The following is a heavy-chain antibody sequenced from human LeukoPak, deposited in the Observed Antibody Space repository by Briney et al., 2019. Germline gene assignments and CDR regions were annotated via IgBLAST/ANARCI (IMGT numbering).Heavy chain of an antibody. V-gene: IGHV1-18*01. CDR1: GYTFTSYA. J-gene: IGHJ4*02. D-gene: IGHD3-10*01. CDR3: ARDVLWFGELFTDY. Sequence: ASVKVSCKASGYTFTSYAMHWVRQAPGHGLEWMGWISAYNGNTNYAQKLQGRVTMTTDTSTSTAYMELRSLRSDDTAVYYCARDVLWFGELFTDYWGQGTLVTVSS. CDR2: ISAYNGNT.